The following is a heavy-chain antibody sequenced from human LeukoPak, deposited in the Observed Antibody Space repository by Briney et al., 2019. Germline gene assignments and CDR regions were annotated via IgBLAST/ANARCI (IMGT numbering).Heavy chain of an antibody. CDR2: FDPEDGET. V-gene: IGHV1-24*01. Sequence: ASVKVSCKVSGYTLTELSMHWVRQAPGKGLEWMGGFDPEDGETIYAQKFQGRVTMTEDTSTDTAYMELSSLRSEDTAVYYCATGYCSGGSCCYRYYFDYWGQGTLVTVSS. CDR3: ATGYCSGGSCCYRYYFDY. D-gene: IGHD2-15*01. J-gene: IGHJ4*02. CDR1: GYTLTELS.